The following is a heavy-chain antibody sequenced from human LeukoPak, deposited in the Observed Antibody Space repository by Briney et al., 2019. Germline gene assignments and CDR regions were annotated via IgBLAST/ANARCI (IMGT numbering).Heavy chain of an antibody. CDR3: ARDKAGVIRYFDL. J-gene: IGHJ2*01. D-gene: IGHD3-10*01. V-gene: IGHV4-59*01. CDR2: IYYSGST. CDR1: GGSISSYY. Sequence: SETLPLTCTVSGGSISSYYWSWIRQPPGKGLEWIGYIYYSGSTNYNPSLKSRVTISVDTSKNQLSLKLSSVTAADTAVYYCARDKAGVIRYFDLWGRGTLVTVSS.